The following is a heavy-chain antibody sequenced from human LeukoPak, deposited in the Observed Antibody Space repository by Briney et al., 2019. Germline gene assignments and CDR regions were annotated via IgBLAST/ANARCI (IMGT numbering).Heavy chain of an antibody. Sequence: GGSLRLSCAASGFTFSSYSMNWVRQAPGKGLEWVSAISGSGGSTYYADSVKGRFTISRDNSKNTLYLQMNSLRAEDTAVYYCAKITDSFGVVIYYFDYWGQGTLVTVFS. J-gene: IGHJ4*02. V-gene: IGHV3-23*01. CDR1: GFTFSSYS. CDR3: AKITDSFGVVIYYFDY. CDR2: ISGSGGST. D-gene: IGHD3-3*01.